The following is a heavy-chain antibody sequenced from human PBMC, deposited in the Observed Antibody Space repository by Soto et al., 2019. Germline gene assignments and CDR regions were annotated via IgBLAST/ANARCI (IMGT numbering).Heavy chain of an antibody. V-gene: IGHV3-53*02. CDR2: IYSAGTT. J-gene: IGHJ1*01. D-gene: IGHD6-19*01. CDR3: ARDEWLAFHH. Sequence: EVQLVETGGGLIQPGGSLRLSCAASGFSVSNNYMSWVRQAPGKGLEWVSIIYSAGTTYYADSVKGRFTISRDNSKNMLYLQMNSLRVEDTAVYYCARDEWLAFHHWGQGTPVTVSS. CDR1: GFSVSNNY.